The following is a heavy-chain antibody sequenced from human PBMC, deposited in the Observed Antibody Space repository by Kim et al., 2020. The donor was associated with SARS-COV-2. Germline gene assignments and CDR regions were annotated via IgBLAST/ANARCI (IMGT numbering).Heavy chain of an antibody. CDR1: GLIFSDYW. J-gene: IGHJ4*02. D-gene: IGHD1-26*01. CDR3: ARDRGMVGLFDY. CDR2: IKQDGSEK. Sequence: GGSLRLSCAASGLIFSDYWMSWVRQAPGKGLEWVANIKQDGSEKYYVDSVKGRFTISRDNAKNSLYLQMNSLRAEDTAAYYCARDRGMVGLFDYWGQGTLVTVSS. V-gene: IGHV3-7*01.